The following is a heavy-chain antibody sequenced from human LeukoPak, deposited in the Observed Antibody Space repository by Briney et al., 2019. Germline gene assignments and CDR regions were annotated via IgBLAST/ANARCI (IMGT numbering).Heavy chain of an antibody. CDR2: IGTTSTI. Sequence: GGSLRLSCAASGFTFSNFRFNWVRQSPEKGLEWIAFIGTTSTIYYADSVKGRFTISRDNARNSLFLQMNNPTVEDTALYYCARRGVDSYYYYMDVWGKGTTVIVSS. V-gene: IGHV3-48*01. D-gene: IGHD2-8*01. J-gene: IGHJ6*03. CDR3: ARRGVDSYYYYMDV. CDR1: GFTFSNFR.